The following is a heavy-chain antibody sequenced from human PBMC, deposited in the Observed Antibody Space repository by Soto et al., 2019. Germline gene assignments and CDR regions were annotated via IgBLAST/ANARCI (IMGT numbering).Heavy chain of an antibody. CDR2: IWYDGSNK. CDR1: GFTFSSYG. D-gene: IGHD5-12*01. Sequence: QVQLVESGGGVVQPGRSLRLSCAASGFTFSSYGMHWVRQAPGKGLEWVAVIWYDGSNKYYADSVKGRFTISRDNSKNTLYLQMNSLRAEDTAVYYCARVPRVATIYNYYYGMGVWGQGTTVTVSS. CDR3: ARVPRVATIYNYYYGMGV. J-gene: IGHJ6*02. V-gene: IGHV3-33*01.